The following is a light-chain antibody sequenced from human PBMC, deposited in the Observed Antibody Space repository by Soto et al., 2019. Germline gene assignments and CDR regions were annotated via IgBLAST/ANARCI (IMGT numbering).Light chain of an antibody. J-gene: IGKJ2*01. Sequence: DIVMTQSPDSLAVSLGERATINCKSSQSVLYSSNNKNYLAWYQQKPGQPPKLLIYWASTRESGVPDRFSGGGSGTDFPLTISSLQAEDVAVYYCQQYYSTPYTFGQGTKLEIK. CDR1: QSVLYSSNNKNY. V-gene: IGKV4-1*01. CDR2: WAS. CDR3: QQYYSTPYT.